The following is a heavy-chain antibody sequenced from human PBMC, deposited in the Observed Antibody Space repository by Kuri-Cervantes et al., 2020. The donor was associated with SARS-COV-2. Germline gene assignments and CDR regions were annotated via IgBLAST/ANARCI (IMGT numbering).Heavy chain of an antibody. D-gene: IGHD5-18*01. CDR1: GHTFTSYG. J-gene: IGHJ6*03. CDR2: ISAYNGNT. CDR3: ARVLAGYGYYMDV. Sequence: ASVKVSCKASGHTFTSYGIRWVRQAPGQGLEWMGWISAYNGNTNYAQKLQGRVTMTTDISTSTAYMELRSLRSDDTAVYYCARVLAGYGYYMDVWGKGTTVTVSS. V-gene: IGHV1-18*01.